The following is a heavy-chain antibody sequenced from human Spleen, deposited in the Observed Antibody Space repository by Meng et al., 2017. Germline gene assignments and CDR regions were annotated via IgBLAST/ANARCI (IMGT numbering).Heavy chain of an antibody. J-gene: IGHJ5*02. V-gene: IGHV4-30-4*01. D-gene: IGHD4-11*01. CDR3: ARDAGKSNYDWFDP. CDR2: IHYSGST. CDR1: GGSFSSGDYY. Sequence: QVQLQESGPGLVKPSQTLSLTCTVSGGSFSSGDYYWSWFRQPPGRGLEWIGYIHYSGSTYQNPSLKSRVIISADTSKNQLSLKLSSVTAADTAVYYCARDAGKSNYDWFDPWGQGTLVTVSS.